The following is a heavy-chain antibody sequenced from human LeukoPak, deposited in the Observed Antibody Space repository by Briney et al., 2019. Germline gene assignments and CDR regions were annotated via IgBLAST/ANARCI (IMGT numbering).Heavy chain of an antibody. Sequence: AASVKVSCKASGGTFSSYAISWVRQAPGQGLEWMGRIIPIFGTANYAQKFQGRVTITTDESTSTAYMELSSLRSEDTAVYYCARSGYGGNPILDYWGQGTLVTVSS. CDR2: IIPIFGTA. CDR1: GGTFSSYA. CDR3: ARSGYGGNPILDY. J-gene: IGHJ4*02. V-gene: IGHV1-69*05. D-gene: IGHD4-23*01.